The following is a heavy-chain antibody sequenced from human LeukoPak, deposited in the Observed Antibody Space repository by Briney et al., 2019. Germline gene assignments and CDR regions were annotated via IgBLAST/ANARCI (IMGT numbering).Heavy chain of an antibody. Sequence: PGGCLRLSCAASGFTFRTYGMHWVRQAPGKGLEWVAIIWLDGSNEYYADSVKGRFTISRDNSKNTLYLQISSLRAEDTAVYYCARDFGCSSISCSALVTDYWGQGTLVTVSS. CDR3: ARDFGCSSISCSALVTDY. V-gene: IGHV3-33*01. J-gene: IGHJ4*02. CDR1: GFTFRTYG. D-gene: IGHD2-2*01. CDR2: IWLDGSNE.